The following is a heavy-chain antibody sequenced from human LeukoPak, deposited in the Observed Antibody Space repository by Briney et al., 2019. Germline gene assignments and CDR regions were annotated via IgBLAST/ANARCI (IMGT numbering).Heavy chain of an antibody. CDR3: ARVRTGGDAFDI. CDR1: GYTFTSYD. D-gene: IGHD3-16*01. CDR2: MNPNSGNT. V-gene: IGHV1-8*01. Sequence: ASGKVSCKASGYTFTSYDINWVRQATGQGLEWMGWMNPNSGNTGYAQKFQGRVTMTRNTSISTAYMELSSLRSEDTAVYYCARVRTGGDAFDIWGQGTMVTVSS. J-gene: IGHJ3*02.